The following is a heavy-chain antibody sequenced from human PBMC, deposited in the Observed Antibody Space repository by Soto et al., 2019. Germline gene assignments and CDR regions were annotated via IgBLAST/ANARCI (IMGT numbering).Heavy chain of an antibody. V-gene: IGHV1-69*13. D-gene: IGHD6-6*01. J-gene: IGHJ6*02. CDR1: GGTFSSYA. CDR2: IIPIFGTA. Sequence: SVKVSCKASGGTFSSYAISWVRQAPGQGLEWMGGIIPIFGTANYAQKFQGRVTITADESTSTAYMELSSLRSEDTAVYYCARERIAARPGWYYYYGMDVWGQGTTVTVSS. CDR3: ARERIAARPGWYYYYGMDV.